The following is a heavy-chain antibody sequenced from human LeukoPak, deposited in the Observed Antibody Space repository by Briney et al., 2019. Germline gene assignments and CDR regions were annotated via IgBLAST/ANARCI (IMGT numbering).Heavy chain of an antibody. V-gene: IGHV1-46*01. CDR2: INPSGGST. CDR1: GYTFTSYY. CDR3: AREKKGYSCGYRSGYDEYYYMDV. D-gene: IGHD5-18*01. Sequence: ASVKVSCKASGYTFTSYYMHWVRQAPGQGLEWMGIINPSGGSTSYAQKFQGRVTITADKSTSTAYMELSSLRSEDTAVYYCAREKKGYSCGYRSGYDEYYYMDVWGKGTTVTISS. J-gene: IGHJ6*03.